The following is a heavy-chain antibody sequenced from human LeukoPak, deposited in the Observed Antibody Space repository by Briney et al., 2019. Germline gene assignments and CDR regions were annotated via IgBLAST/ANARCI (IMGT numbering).Heavy chain of an antibody. CDR1: GFTFSSYS. CDR3: ASERYCGGDCYSEY. Sequence: GGSLRLSCAASGFTFSSYSMNWVRQAPGKGLEWVSYISSSSSTIYYADSVKGRFTISRDNAKNSLYLQMNSLRAEDTAVYYCASERYCGGDCYSEYWGQGTLVTVSS. D-gene: IGHD2-21*02. CDR2: ISSSSSTI. V-gene: IGHV3-48*01. J-gene: IGHJ4*02.